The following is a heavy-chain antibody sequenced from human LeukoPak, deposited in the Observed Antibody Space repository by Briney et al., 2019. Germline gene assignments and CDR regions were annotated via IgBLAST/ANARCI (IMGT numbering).Heavy chain of an antibody. Sequence: PGGSLRLSCAASGFTFSNYAMSWVRQAPGKGLEWVSAISDSGAGTYYADSVKGRFTISRDDSKNTLYLQMNSLRAEDTAVYYCARGPYYYDSSGYRGDFQHWGQGTLVTVSS. V-gene: IGHV3-23*01. CDR3: ARGPYYYDSSGYRGDFQH. D-gene: IGHD3-22*01. CDR2: ISDSGAGT. CDR1: GFTFSNYA. J-gene: IGHJ1*01.